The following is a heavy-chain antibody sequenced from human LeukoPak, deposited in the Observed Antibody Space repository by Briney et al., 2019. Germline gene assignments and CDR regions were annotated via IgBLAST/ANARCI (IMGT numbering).Heavy chain of an antibody. CDR1: GFTFSDYY. D-gene: IGHD2-2*01. CDR3: ARGSVVVPAAMEYYYYGMDV. Sequence: MTGGSLRLSCAASGFTFSDYYMSWIRQAPGKGLEWVSYISSSGITIYYADSVKGRFTISRDNAKNSLYLQMNSLRAEDTAVYYCARGSVVVPAAMEYYYYGMDVWGQGTTVTVSS. CDR2: ISSSGITI. V-gene: IGHV3-11*01. J-gene: IGHJ6*02.